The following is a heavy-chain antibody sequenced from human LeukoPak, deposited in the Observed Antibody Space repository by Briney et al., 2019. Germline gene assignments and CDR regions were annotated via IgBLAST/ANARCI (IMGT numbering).Heavy chain of an antibody. V-gene: IGHV4-34*01. CDR3: ARRYYGSGSYSGPFDP. J-gene: IGHJ5*02. Sequence: PSETLSLTCAVYGGSFSGYYWSWIRQPPGKGLEWIGEINHSGSTNYNPTLKSRVTISVDTSKNQFSLKLSSVTAADTAVYYCARRYYGSGSYSGPFDPWGQGTLVTVSS. CDR2: INHSGST. D-gene: IGHD3-10*01. CDR1: GGSFSGYY.